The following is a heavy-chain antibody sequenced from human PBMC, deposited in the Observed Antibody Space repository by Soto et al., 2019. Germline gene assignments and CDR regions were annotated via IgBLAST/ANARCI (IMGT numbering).Heavy chain of an antibody. CDR2: ISAYDGNT. CDR1: GYTFTSYG. CDR3: ARDGLIVGDPNAYYYYGMDV. J-gene: IGHJ6*02. V-gene: IGHV1-18*04. D-gene: IGHD1-26*01. Sequence: ASVKVSCKASGYTFTSYGISWVRQAPGQGLEWMGWISAYDGNTNYAQKLQGRVTMTTDTSTSTAYMELRSLRSDDTAVYYCARDGLIVGDPNAYYYYGMDVWGQGTTVTVSS.